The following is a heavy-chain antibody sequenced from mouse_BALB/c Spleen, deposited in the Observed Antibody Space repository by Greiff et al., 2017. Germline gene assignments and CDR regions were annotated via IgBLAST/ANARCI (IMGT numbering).Heavy chain of an antibody. J-gene: IGHJ4*01. CDR3: GGRGNDGDWMDD. CDR1: GFNFKDSY. D-gene: IGHD2-3*01. CDR2: IDPANGTT. Sequence: EVQLLQSGAELVKPGASVKLSCTASGFNFKDSYMHWVKQRPEKGLEWIGWIDPANGTTKYDPKFQGKATITADKSSNTAYLQLSSLTSEDTSVYYCGGRGNDGDWMDDWGQGTLVTVS. V-gene: IGHV14-3*02.